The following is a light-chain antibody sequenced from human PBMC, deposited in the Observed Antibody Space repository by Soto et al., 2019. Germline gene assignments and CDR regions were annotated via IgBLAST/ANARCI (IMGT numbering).Light chain of an antibody. V-gene: IGKV4-1*01. CDR2: WAS. Sequence: DIVMTQSPDSLAVSLGERATINCKSSQSVLYSSNNKNYLAWYQQRPGQPPKLIIYWASTRESGFPDRFSGSRSGTDFTLTITSLQAEDVAVYYCQQYESTPPTFGQGTKLEIK. CDR3: QQYESTPPT. CDR1: QSVLYSSNNKNY. J-gene: IGKJ2*01.